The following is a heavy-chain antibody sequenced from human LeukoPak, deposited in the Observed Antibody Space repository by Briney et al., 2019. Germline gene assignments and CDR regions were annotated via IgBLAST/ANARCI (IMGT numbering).Heavy chain of an antibody. CDR2: ISYDGSNK. CDR1: GFTFSSYA. CDR3: AKVWHSSGYYFDY. Sequence: PGGSLRLSCAASGFTFSSYAMHWVRQAPGKGLEWVAVISYDGSNKYYADSVKGRFTISRDNSKNTLYLQMNSLRAEDTAVYYCAKVWHSSGYYFDYWGQGTLVTVSS. D-gene: IGHD3-22*01. V-gene: IGHV3-30-3*01. J-gene: IGHJ4*02.